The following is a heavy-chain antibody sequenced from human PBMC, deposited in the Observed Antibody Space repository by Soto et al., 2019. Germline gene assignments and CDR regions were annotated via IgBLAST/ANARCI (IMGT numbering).Heavy chain of an antibody. CDR2: IHGSGST. J-gene: IGHJ4*02. CDR1: GFSFNSYA. D-gene: IGHD6-19*01. V-gene: IGHV3-23*01. Sequence: GGSLRLSCTASGFSFNSYAMSWVRQAPGKGLEWVSSIHGSGSTYYVDSVKGRFTISRDNSKNTLDLQMNSLRVEDTAVYYCAAHGYSSGWFGGPNDYWGQGTLVTVSS. CDR3: AAHGYSSGWFGGPNDY.